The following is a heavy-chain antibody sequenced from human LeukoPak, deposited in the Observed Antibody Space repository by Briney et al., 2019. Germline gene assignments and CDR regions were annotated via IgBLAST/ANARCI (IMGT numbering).Heavy chain of an antibody. J-gene: IGHJ6*02. Sequence: ASVKVSCKASGYTFTSYGISWVRQAPGQGLEWMGWISAYNGNTNYAQKLQGRVTMTADTSTNTAYMELRSLRSDDTAVYYCAREGDRYFDWLTRDYYYYGMDVWGQGTTVTVSS. D-gene: IGHD3-9*01. CDR3: AREGDRYFDWLTRDYYYYGMDV. CDR2: ISAYNGNT. CDR1: GYTFTSYG. V-gene: IGHV1-18*01.